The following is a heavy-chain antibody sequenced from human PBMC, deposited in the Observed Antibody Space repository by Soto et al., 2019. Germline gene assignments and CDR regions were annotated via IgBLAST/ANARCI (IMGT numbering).Heavy chain of an antibody. CDR1: GGSISSGGYS. V-gene: IGHV4-30-2*01. CDR3: AREFGSGSPDRSFNV. D-gene: IGHD1-26*01. J-gene: IGHJ2*01. Sequence: QLQLQESGSGLVKASQTLSLTCTGSGGSISSGGYSWSWSRQPPGKGLEWIGYIFHSGSTYSNPSLKSRVTISVDGSKNLFSLELSSVTAADSAIYYCAREFGSGSPDRSFNVWGRGTLVTVSS. CDR2: IFHSGST.